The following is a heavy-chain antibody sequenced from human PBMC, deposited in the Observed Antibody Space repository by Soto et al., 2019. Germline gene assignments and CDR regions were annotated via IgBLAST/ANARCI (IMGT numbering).Heavy chain of an antibody. J-gene: IGHJ5*02. D-gene: IGHD3-22*01. V-gene: IGHV4-4*09. Sequence: QVHLQESGPGLVKPSETLSLTCRVSGGSISNDYWTWIRQPPGKGLEWIGYIYKGGSINYNPSLKSRVTISVHTXXHQFSLKLSSVTAADTAVYYCARAYYDRSGYAVDPWGQGTLVTVSS. CDR1: GGSISNDY. CDR3: ARAYYDRSGYAVDP. CDR2: IYKGGSI.